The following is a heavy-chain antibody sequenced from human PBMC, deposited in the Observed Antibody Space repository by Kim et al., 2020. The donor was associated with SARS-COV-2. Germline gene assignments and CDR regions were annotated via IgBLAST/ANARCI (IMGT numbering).Heavy chain of an antibody. CDR3: ARDRLGYSYGTYWYFDL. CDR1: GGSISSYY. V-gene: IGHV4-59*13. CDR2: IYYSGST. D-gene: IGHD5-18*01. J-gene: IGHJ2*01. Sequence: SETLSLTCTVSGGSISSYYWSWIRQPPGKGLEWIGYIYYSGSTNYNPSLKSRVTISVDTSKNQFSLKLSSVTAADTAVYYCARDRLGYSYGTYWYFDLWGRGTLVTVSS.